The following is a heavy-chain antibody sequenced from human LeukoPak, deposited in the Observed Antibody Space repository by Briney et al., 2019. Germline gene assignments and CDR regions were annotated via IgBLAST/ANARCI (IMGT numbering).Heavy chain of an antibody. CDR1: GYSFTSYW. V-gene: IGHV5-51*03. J-gene: IGHJ3*02. CDR3: ARRDGYNMGAFDI. D-gene: IGHD5-24*01. Sequence: GESLKISCQGSGYSFTSYWVGWVRQMPGKGLEWMGIMYPGDSDTRYSPSFQGQVTISADKSISTAYLQWNSLKASDTAIYYCARRDGYNMGAFDIWGQGTMLTVSS. CDR2: MYPGDSDT.